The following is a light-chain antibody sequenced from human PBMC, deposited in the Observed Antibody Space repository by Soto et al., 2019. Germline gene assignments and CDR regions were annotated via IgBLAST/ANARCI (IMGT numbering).Light chain of an antibody. J-gene: IGLJ1*01. Sequence: QSALTRPPSASGTAGQSVTISCSGSTSNIGSNTVNLYQQLPGTAPRTLIYSNNQRPSGVPDRFSGSKSGTSGSLAISGLLSEDEADYYCAAWDDGLNGYVFGTGTKVTVL. CDR3: AAWDDGLNGYV. V-gene: IGLV1-44*01. CDR2: SNN. CDR1: TSNIGSNT.